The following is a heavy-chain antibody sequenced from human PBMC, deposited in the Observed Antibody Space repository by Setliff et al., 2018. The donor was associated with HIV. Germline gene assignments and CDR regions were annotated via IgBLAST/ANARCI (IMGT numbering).Heavy chain of an antibody. CDR3: ARAPNRIRNMVRGVSRAYDI. Sequence: SGTLSLTCAVYGGSFSGHYWSWIRQPPGKGLEWIGEINRNGNTNYNPSLKSRVTISVDTSKNQFSLKLSSVTAADTGLYFCARAPNRIRNMVRGVSRAYDIWGQGTMVTVSS. D-gene: IGHD3-10*01. CDR2: INRNGNT. V-gene: IGHV4-34*01. CDR1: GGSFSGHY. J-gene: IGHJ3*02.